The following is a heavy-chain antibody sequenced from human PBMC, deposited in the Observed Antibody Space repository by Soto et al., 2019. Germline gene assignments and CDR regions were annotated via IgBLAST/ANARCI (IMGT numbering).Heavy chain of an antibody. CDR3: ARAPRGNYGYPSYFDY. J-gene: IGHJ4*02. Sequence: ASVKVSCKASGYTFTSYEMHWVRQAPGQRLEWMGWINAGNGNTKYSQKFQGRVTITRDTSASTAYMELSSLRSEDTAVYYCARAPRGNYGYPSYFDYWGQGTLVTVSS. CDR1: GYTFTSYE. V-gene: IGHV1-3*01. CDR2: INAGNGNT. D-gene: IGHD3-10*01.